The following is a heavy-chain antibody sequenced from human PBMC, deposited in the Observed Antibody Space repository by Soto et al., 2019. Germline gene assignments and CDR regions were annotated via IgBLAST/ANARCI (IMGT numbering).Heavy chain of an antibody. Sequence: ASVKVSCKASGYTFTSYGISWVRQAPGQGLEWMGWISGYNGNTNYAQKFQGRVTMTTDTSTSTAYMELRSLTSDDTAVYFCARDREYSGYGSDAFGVWGQGTMVTVS. J-gene: IGHJ3*01. CDR2: ISGYNGNT. CDR3: ARDREYSGYGSDAFGV. CDR1: GYTFTSYG. V-gene: IGHV1-18*01. D-gene: IGHD5-12*01.